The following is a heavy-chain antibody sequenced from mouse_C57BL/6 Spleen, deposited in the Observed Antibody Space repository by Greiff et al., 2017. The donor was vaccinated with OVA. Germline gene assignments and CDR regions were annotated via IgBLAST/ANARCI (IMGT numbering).Heavy chain of an antibody. CDR2: IYPGGGYT. D-gene: IGHD3-2*02. CDR1: GYTFTNYW. CDR3: ARSGSSGSFDY. Sequence: VQRVESGAELVRPGTSVKMSCKASGYTFTNYWIGWAKQRPGHGLEWIGDIYPGGGYTNYNEKFKGKATLTADKSSSTAYMQFSSLTSEDSAIYYCARSGSSGSFDYWGQGTTLTVSS. V-gene: IGHV1-63*01. J-gene: IGHJ2*01.